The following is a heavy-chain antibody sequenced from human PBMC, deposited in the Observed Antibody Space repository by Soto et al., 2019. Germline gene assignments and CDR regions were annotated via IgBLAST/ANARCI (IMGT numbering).Heavy chain of an antibody. D-gene: IGHD1-26*01. CDR2: INHLETT. CDR3: ARGGGSDSFDY. J-gene: IGHJ4*02. Sequence: SETLSLTCTVSGASITFGGYSWSWIRQTPGKGLEWIGYINHLETTFYNPSFESRLTLSIDKAKNQFPLKLHSMSAADRAVYFCARGGGSDSFDYWGQGILVTVSS. V-gene: IGHV4-30-2*01. CDR1: GASITFGGYS.